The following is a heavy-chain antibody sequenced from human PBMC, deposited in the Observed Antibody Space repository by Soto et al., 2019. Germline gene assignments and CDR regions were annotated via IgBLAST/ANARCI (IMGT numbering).Heavy chain of an antibody. J-gene: IGHJ6*02. CDR1: GYTFTSYG. D-gene: IGHD3-10*01. V-gene: IGHV1-18*01. CDR2: ISAYNGNT. CDR3: ARDSMVRGVIFYYGMDV. Sequence: ASVKVSCKASGYTFTSYGISWVRQAPGQGLEWMGWISAYNGNTNYAQKLQGRVTMTTDTSTSTAYMELRSLRSDDTAVYYCARDSMVRGVIFYYGMDVWGQGTTVTVSS.